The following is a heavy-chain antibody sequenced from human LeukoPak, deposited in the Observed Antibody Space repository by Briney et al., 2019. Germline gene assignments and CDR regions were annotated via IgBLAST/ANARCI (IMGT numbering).Heavy chain of an antibody. V-gene: IGHV5-51*01. CDR3: ARPETLEQQLVIF. D-gene: IGHD6-13*01. CDR2: IYPGDSDT. CDR1: GYIFTSYW. J-gene: IGHJ4*02. Sequence: GESLKISCKGSGYIFTSYWIGWVRQMPGKGLEWMGIIYPGDSDTRYSPSFQGQVTISADKSISTAYLQWSSLKASDTAMYYCARPETLEQQLVIFWGQGTLVTVSS.